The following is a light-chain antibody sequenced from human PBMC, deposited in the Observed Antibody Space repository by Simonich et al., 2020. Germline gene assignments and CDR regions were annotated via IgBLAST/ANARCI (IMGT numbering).Light chain of an antibody. Sequence: QLVLTQSPSASASLGASVKLTCPLSSGHSSYAIAWHQQQPEKGPRYFMKLNSDGSHSKGDGIPERFSGSSSGAERDITISSLQSEDEADYYCQTWGTGINWVFGGGTKLTVL. CDR1: SGHSSYA. J-gene: IGLJ3*02. V-gene: IGLV4-69*01. CDR2: LNSDGSH. CDR3: QTWGTGINWV.